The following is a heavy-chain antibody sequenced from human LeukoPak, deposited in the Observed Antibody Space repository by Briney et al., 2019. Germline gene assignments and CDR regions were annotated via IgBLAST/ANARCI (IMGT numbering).Heavy chain of an antibody. CDR2: IIPIFGTA. V-gene: IGHV1-69*01. CDR3: ARDGNYSSGWYHFFDY. Sequence: SVTVSCKASGGTFSSYAISWVRQAPGQGLEWMGGIIPIFGTANYAQKFQGGVTITADESTSTAYMELSSLRSEDTAVYYCARDGNYSSGWYHFFDYWGQGTPVTVSS. D-gene: IGHD6-19*01. CDR1: GGTFSSYA. J-gene: IGHJ4*02.